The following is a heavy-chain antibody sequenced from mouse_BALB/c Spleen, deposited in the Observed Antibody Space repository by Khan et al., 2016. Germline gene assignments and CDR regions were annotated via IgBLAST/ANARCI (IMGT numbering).Heavy chain of an antibody. CDR3: ARWNGYYAMDY. J-gene: IGHJ4*01. CDR2: IHYSGST. Sequence: VQLKESGPDLVKPSQSLSLTCTVTGYSITSGYSWHWIRQLPGNKLEWMGYIHYSGSTNYNPSLKSRISITRDTSKNQFFLQLNSVTTEDTATYYCARWNGYYAMDYWGQGTSVTVSS. V-gene: IGHV3-1*02. CDR1: GYSITSGYS.